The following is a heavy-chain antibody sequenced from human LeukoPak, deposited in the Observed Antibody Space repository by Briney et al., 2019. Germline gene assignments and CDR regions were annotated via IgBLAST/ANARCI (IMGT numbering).Heavy chain of an antibody. CDR2: ISSSSSYI. Sequence: GGSLRLSCAASGFTFSSYSMNWVRQAPGKGLEGVSSISSSSSYIYYADSVKGRFTISRDNAKNSLYLQMNSLRAEDTAVYYCARAQYCGGDCYPRGDDAFDIWGQGTMVTVSS. D-gene: IGHD2-21*02. CDR1: GFTFSSYS. CDR3: ARAQYCGGDCYPRGDDAFDI. V-gene: IGHV3-21*01. J-gene: IGHJ3*02.